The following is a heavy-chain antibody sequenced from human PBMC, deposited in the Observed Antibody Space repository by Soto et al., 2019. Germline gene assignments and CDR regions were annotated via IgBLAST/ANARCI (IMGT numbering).Heavy chain of an antibody. Sequence: QVQLVESGGGVVQPGRSLRLSCAGSGFTFSNYGLHWVRQAPGKGLEWVAVISYDGSQKYYAESVKRRFTFSRDNSNNKLYLQADRLRAEDTDVYYCAKDGAARYCIRSSCHPAVGYWGQGTLVTVSS. D-gene: IGHD2-15*01. CDR1: GFTFSNYG. J-gene: IGHJ4*02. CDR2: ISYDGSQK. CDR3: AKDGAARYCIRSSCHPAVGY. V-gene: IGHV3-30*18.